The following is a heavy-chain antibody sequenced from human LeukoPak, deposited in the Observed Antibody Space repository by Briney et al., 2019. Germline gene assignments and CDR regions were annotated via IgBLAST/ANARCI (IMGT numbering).Heavy chain of an antibody. CDR2: IRYDGSNK. D-gene: IGHD1-14*01. V-gene: IGHV3-30*02. CDR1: GFTFSSYG. J-gene: IGHJ5*02. Sequence: QLGGSLRLSCAASGFTFSSYGMHWVRPAPGKGLGWVAFIRYDGSNKYYADSVKGRFTISRDNSKNTLYLQMNSLRAEDTAVYYCAKDTTPPKAGFDPWGQGTLVTVSS. CDR3: AKDTTPPKAGFDP.